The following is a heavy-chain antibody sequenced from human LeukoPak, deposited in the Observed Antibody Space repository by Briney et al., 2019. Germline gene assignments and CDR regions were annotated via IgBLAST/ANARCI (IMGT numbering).Heavy chain of an antibody. V-gene: IGHV3-23*01. J-gene: IGHJ5*02. D-gene: IGHD2/OR15-2a*01. CDR2: ITGSRGPT. Sequence: PGGSLRLSCAASGFTFSNYATSWVRQAPGKVLEWVSAITGSRGPTYYADSVKGRFTISRDNSKNTLYLQMNRLRAEDTAVYYCTKDAYLGSNWLDPWGQGTLVTVSS. CDR1: GFTFSNYA. CDR3: TKDAYLGSNWLDP.